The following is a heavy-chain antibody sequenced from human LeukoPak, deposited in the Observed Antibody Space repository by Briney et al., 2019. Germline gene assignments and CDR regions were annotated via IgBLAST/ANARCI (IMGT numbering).Heavy chain of an antibody. J-gene: IGHJ4*02. Sequence: SETLSLTRTVSGGSISSGSYYWSWIRQPAGKGLEWIGRIYTSGSTNYNPSLKSRVTISGDASKNQFSLKLSSVTAADTAVYYCTRGSIFADYWGQGTLVTVSS. D-gene: IGHD3-3*01. CDR1: GGSISSGSYY. V-gene: IGHV4-61*02. CDR3: TRGSIFADY. CDR2: IYTSGST.